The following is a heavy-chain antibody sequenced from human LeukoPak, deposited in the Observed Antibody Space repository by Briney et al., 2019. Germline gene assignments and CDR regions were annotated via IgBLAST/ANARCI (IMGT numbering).Heavy chain of an antibody. Sequence: GGSLRLSCTAYGFTFSNYWMSWVRQAPGKGLEWVANIKEDGSRNRYVDSVKGRFTISRDNAKNLLYLQMNSLRAEDTAVYYCATYCGGDCYSPHDAFDIWGQGTMVTVSS. V-gene: IGHV3-7*05. CDR3: ATYCGGDCYSPHDAFDI. CDR2: IKEDGSRN. J-gene: IGHJ3*02. D-gene: IGHD2-21*02. CDR1: GFTFSNYW.